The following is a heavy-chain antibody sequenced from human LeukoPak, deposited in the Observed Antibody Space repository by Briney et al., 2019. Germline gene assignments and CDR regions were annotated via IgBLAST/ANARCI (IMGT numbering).Heavy chain of an antibody. CDR2: ISGSGAST. D-gene: IGHD1-26*01. CDR3: ANLPPSRYSGILYMDV. J-gene: IGHJ6*03. CDR1: GFTLSTNA. V-gene: IGHV3-23*01. Sequence: GGSLRLSCLTSGFTLSTNAMSWVRQAPGKGLEWISGISGSGASTYYADSVKGRFTISRDNSKNTLYLQMNSLRAEDTAVYYCANLPPSRYSGILYMDVWGQGTTVTVSS.